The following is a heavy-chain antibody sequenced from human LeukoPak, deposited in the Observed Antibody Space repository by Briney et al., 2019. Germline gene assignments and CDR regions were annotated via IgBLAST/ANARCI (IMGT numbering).Heavy chain of an antibody. V-gene: IGHV3-43D*03. CDR3: TKGGVRYGSWYNFVFDY. J-gene: IGHJ4*02. D-gene: IGHD6-13*01. CDR2: ISWDGGST. CDR1: GFTFHDYA. Sequence: PGGSLRLSCAASGFTFHDYAMHWVRQAPGKGLEWVSLISWDGGSTYYADSVKGRFTISRDNSKNSLYLQMNSLRTEDTALYYCTKGGVRYGSWYNFVFDYWGQGTLVTVSS.